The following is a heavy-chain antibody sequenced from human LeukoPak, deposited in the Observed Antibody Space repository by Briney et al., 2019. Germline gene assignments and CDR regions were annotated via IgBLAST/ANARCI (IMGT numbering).Heavy chain of an antibody. V-gene: IGHV3-23*01. CDR1: GFTFSSYS. CDR2: ISGSGGST. Sequence: GGSLRLSCAASGFTFSSYSMNWVRQAPGKGLEWVSAISGSGGSTYYADSVKGRFTISRDNSKNTLYLQMNSLRAEDTAVYYCAKVRGAYDLGDAFDIWGQGTMVTVSS. J-gene: IGHJ3*02. D-gene: IGHD1-26*01. CDR3: AKVRGAYDLGDAFDI.